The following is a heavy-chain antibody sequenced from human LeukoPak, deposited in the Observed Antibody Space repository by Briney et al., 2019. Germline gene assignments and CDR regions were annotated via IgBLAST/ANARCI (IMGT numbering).Heavy chain of an antibody. CDR1: GGSISSYY. J-gene: IGHJ6*03. V-gene: IGHV4-59*01. CDR3: ARNQYDFWSGYYYYYYMDV. D-gene: IGHD3-3*01. CDR2: IYYSGST. Sequence: NPSETLSLTCTVSGGSISSYYWSWIRQPPGKGLEWIGYIYYSGSTNYNPSLKSRVTISVDTSKNQFSLKLSSVTAADTAVYYCARNQYDFWSGYYYYYYMDVWGKGTTVTVSS.